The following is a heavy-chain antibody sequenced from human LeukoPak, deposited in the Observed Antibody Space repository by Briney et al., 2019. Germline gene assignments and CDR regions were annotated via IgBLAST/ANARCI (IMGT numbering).Heavy chain of an antibody. V-gene: IGHV3-21*01. CDR3: AKGGGGDFWSAQIQSAFDI. D-gene: IGHD3-3*01. CDR2: TSSSSSYI. J-gene: IGHJ3*02. Sequence: PGGSLRLSCAASGFTFSSYSMNWVRQAPGKGLEWVSSTSSSSSYIYYADSVKGRFTISRDNAKNSLYLQMNSLRAEDTAVYYCAKGGGGDFWSAQIQSAFDIWGQGTMVTVSS. CDR1: GFTFSSYS.